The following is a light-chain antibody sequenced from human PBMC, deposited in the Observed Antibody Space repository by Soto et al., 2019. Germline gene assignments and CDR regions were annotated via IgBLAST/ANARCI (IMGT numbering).Light chain of an antibody. J-gene: IGKJ1*01. V-gene: IGKV1-5*03. CDR2: KAS. CDR3: QHYNSYSEA. CDR1: QTISSW. Sequence: DFQMTQSPSTLSGSVGDRVTITCRASQTISSWLAWYQQKPGKDPKLLIYKASTLKSGVPSRFSGSGSGTEFTLTISSLQPDDFATYYCQHYNSYSEAFGQGTKVELK.